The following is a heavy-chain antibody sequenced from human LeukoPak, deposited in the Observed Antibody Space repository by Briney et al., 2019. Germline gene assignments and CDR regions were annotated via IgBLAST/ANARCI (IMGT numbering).Heavy chain of an antibody. V-gene: IGHV3-23*01. CDR3: AKGPARLQWLVRNYGMDV. Sequence: GGSLRLSCAASGFTFSSYAMSWVRQAPGKVLEWVSAISGSGGSTYYADSVKGRFTISRDNSKNTLYLQMNSLRAEDTAVYYCAKGPARLQWLVRNYGMDVWGQGTTVTVSS. CDR2: ISGSGGST. D-gene: IGHD6-19*01. J-gene: IGHJ6*02. CDR1: GFTFSSYA.